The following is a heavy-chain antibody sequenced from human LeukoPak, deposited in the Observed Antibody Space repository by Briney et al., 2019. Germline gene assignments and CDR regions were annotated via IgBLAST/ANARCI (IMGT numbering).Heavy chain of an antibody. J-gene: IGHJ4*02. D-gene: IGHD6-25*01. V-gene: IGHV3-48*01. CDR1: GLTFSSHS. CDR3: ASWAGTTAGFSGPFDF. CDR2: IRSSSRTT. Sequence: GGSLRLSCAASGLTFSSHSMNWVRQAPGKGLEWVSHIRSSSRTTYYADSVKGRFTISRDDAKNSLYLQMNSLRGEDTAVYYCASWAGTTAGFSGPFDFWGQGTLVTVSS.